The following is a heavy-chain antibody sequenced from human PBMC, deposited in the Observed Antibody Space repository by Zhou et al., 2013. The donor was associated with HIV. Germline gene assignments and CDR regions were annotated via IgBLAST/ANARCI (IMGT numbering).Heavy chain of an antibody. Sequence: QVQLVQSGAEVKRPGASVKVSCKASGYTLTSSDIHWVRQATGQGFEWMAYMNPNSGKGYYAQRFQGRVTMSRNISTTTAHMELSSLTSEDTAVYYCGRRGSWGDRTTIIRGGVDVWGQGTTVSVSS. CDR2: MNPNSGKG. D-gene: IGHD3-10*01. CDR1: GYTLTSSD. CDR3: GRRGSWGDRTTIIRGGVDV. J-gene: IGHJ6*02. V-gene: IGHV1-8*01.